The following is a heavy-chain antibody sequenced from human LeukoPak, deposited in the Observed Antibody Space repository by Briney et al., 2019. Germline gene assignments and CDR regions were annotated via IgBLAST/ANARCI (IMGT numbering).Heavy chain of an antibody. J-gene: IGHJ4*02. D-gene: IGHD1/OR15-1a*01. CDR2: ISYDGSNK. V-gene: IGHV3-30*04. CDR1: GFTFSSYA. CDR3: ASSQQTFDY. Sequence: PGRSLRLSCAASGFTFSSYAMHWVRQAPGKGLEWVAVISYDGSNKYYADSVKGRFTISRDNSKNTLYLQMNSLRAKDTAVYYCASSQQTFDYWGQGTLVTVSS.